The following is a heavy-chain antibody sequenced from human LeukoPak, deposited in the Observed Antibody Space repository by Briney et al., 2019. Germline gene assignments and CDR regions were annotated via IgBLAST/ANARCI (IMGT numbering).Heavy chain of an antibody. CDR1: GFTFNNYA. V-gene: IGHV3-23*01. Sequence: PGASLRLSCAASGFTFNNYAMSWVRRAPGKGLEWVSAILGSGRSAYYADSVKGRFTISRDNSENSLFLQMNSLRVEDTALYYCSKWGDYDVLTGYYDSDFWGQGTLVTVSA. CDR3: SKWGDYDVLTGYYDSDF. J-gene: IGHJ4*02. CDR2: ILGSGRSA. D-gene: IGHD3-9*01.